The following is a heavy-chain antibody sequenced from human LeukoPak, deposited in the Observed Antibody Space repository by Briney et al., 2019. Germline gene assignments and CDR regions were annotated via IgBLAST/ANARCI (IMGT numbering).Heavy chain of an antibody. V-gene: IGHV3-21*01. CDR1: GFTFSSYS. Sequence: GGSLRLSCAASGFTFSSYSMSWVRQAPGKGLEWVSSISSSSSYIYYTDSVKGRFTISRDNAKNSLYLQMNSLRAEDTAVYYCARDLPPGYCSSTSCPEEAFDYWGQGTLVTVSS. D-gene: IGHD2-2*01. CDR2: ISSSSSYI. J-gene: IGHJ4*02. CDR3: ARDLPPGYCSSTSCPEEAFDY.